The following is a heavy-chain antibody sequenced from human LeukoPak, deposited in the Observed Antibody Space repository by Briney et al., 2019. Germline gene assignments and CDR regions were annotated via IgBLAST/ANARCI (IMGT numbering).Heavy chain of an antibody. CDR1: GFTFSSYW. CDR3: AREVLGYCTNGVCSAFDY. V-gene: IGHV3-7*01. Sequence: GGSLRLSCAASGFTFSSYWMSWVRQAPGKGLEWVANIKQDGSEKYYVDSVKGRFTISRDNAKNSLYLQMNSLRAEDTAVYYCAREVLGYCTNGVCSAFDYWGQGTLVTVSS. J-gene: IGHJ4*02. CDR2: IKQDGSEK. D-gene: IGHD2-8*01.